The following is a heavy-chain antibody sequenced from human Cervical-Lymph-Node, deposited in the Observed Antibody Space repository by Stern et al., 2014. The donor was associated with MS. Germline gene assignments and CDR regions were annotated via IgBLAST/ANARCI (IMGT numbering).Heavy chain of an antibody. V-gene: IGHV4-30-4*01. CDR3: ARDGDYGDYIGY. Sequence: QVQLQESGPGLMRPSQTLALTCSVSGDSFSSGDYYWSWIRQPPGKGLEWIGYIYFSGSPFYNPSLRSRVSISVDTSKNQFSLKLSSVTAADTAVYYCARDGDYGDYIGYWGQGTLVTVSS. D-gene: IGHD4-17*01. CDR2: IYFSGSP. CDR1: GDSFSSGDYY. J-gene: IGHJ4*02.